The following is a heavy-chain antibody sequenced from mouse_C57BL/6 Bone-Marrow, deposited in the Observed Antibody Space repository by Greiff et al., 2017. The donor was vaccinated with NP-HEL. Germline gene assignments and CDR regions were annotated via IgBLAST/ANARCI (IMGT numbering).Heavy chain of an antibody. CDR3: ASRNYGSNY. Sequence: QVQLQQSGPELVKPGASVKISCKASGYAFSRSWMNWVKQRPGKGLEWIGRIFPGVGDTNYNGKFKGKATLTADKSASTAYMQLSSLTSEDSAVYFCASRNYGSNYWGQGTTLTVAS. V-gene: IGHV1-82*01. CDR1: GYAFSRSW. D-gene: IGHD1-1*01. CDR2: IFPGVGDT. J-gene: IGHJ2*01.